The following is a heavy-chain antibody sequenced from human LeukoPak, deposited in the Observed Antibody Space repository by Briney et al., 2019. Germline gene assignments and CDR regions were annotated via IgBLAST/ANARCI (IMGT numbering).Heavy chain of an antibody. CDR2: ISSSGSTI. CDR3: AKSARGWDWFDP. Sequence: PGGSLRLSCAASGFTFRSYEMNWVRQAPGKGLEWVPYISSSGSTILYADSVKGRFTISRDNSKNTLYLQMNSLRAEDTAVYYCAKSARGWDWFDPWGQGTLVTVSS. J-gene: IGHJ5*02. CDR1: GFTFRSYE. V-gene: IGHV3-48*03. D-gene: IGHD1-26*01.